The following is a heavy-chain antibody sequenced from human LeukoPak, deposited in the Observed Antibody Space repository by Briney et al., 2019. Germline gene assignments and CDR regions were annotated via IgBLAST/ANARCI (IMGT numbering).Heavy chain of an antibody. V-gene: IGHV4-31*03. CDR1: GDSIRKGGYY. J-gene: IGHJ4*02. Sequence: SETLSLTCTVSGDSIRKGGYYWSWIRRHPEKGLEWIGYIFYTGNTHYNPSLQSRVSLSIDTSANHFSLKVNSVTAADTAVYYCARVVPGYFDVWGQGSLVTVSS. CDR2: IFYTGNT. D-gene: IGHD6-13*01. CDR3: ARVVPGYFDV.